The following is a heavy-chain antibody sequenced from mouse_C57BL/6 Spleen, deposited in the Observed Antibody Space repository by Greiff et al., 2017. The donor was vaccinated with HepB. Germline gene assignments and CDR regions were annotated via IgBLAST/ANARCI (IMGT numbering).Heavy chain of an antibody. D-gene: IGHD1-1*01. Sequence: EVQLQESGPGLVKPSQSLSLTCSVTGYSITSGYYWNWIRQFPGNKLEWMGYISYDGSNNYNPSLKNRISITRDTSKNQFFLKLNSVTTEDTATYYCARGPFLLRYFDYWGQGTTLTVSS. J-gene: IGHJ2*01. CDR3: ARGPFLLRYFDY. CDR1: GYSITSGYY. CDR2: ISYDGSN. V-gene: IGHV3-6*01.